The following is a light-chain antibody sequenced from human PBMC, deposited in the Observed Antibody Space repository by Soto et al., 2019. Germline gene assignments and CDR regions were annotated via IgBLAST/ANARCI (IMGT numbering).Light chain of an antibody. J-gene: IGKJ5*01. V-gene: IGKV3D-20*02. CDR3: QQRSNWPPIT. Sequence: EIVLTQSPGTLSLSPGERATLSCRASQSVSSNYLAWYQQKPGQAPRLLIYGASSRATGIPDRFSGSGSGTDFTLTISSLEPEDFAVYYCQQRSNWPPITFGQGTDWRL. CDR1: QSVSSNY. CDR2: GAS.